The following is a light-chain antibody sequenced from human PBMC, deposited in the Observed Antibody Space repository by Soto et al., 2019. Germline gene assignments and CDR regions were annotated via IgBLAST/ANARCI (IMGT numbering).Light chain of an antibody. J-gene: IGKJ1*01. CDR3: QQTLSVTRT. Sequence: DIQMTQSPRFLSASVGDRVTITCRASQNIRTYLTWYQQKPGKGPTVLIYAASTLQRGVPSRFSGSTTGTDFTLTITGLKQEDAATYYCQQTLSVTRTFGQGTKVDIK. CDR1: QNIRTY. V-gene: IGKV1-39*01. CDR2: AAS.